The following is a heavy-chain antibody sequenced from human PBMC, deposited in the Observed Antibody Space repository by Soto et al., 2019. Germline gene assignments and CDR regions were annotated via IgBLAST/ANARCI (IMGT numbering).Heavy chain of an antibody. D-gene: IGHD3-10*01. CDR2: ISVYNGNI. CDR3: ARTYGSGDYFLPFEY. CDR1: GYMFNTYG. J-gene: IGHJ4*02. Sequence: QVQLLQSGAEVKKPGASVKVSCKASGYMFNTYGITWVRQAPGQGLEWMGWISVYNGNIDDAPKFEGRVTMTTDTSTSTAYMELKSLTSDDTAVYYCARTYGSGDYFLPFEYWGQGTPVSVSS. V-gene: IGHV1-18*01.